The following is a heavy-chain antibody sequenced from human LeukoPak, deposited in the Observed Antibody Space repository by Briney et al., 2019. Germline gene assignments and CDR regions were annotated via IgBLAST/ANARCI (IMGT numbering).Heavy chain of an antibody. J-gene: IGHJ4*02. CDR2: IYYSGST. V-gene: IGHV4-39*07. CDR1: GGSISSSSYY. D-gene: IGHD3-22*01. CDR3: AREDDSSGYYFGY. Sequence: PSETLSLTCTVSGGSISSSSYYWGWIRQPPGKGLEWIGSIYYSGSTYYNPPLKSRVTISVDTSKNQFSLKLSSVTAADTAVYYCAREDDSSGYYFGYWGQGTLVTVSS.